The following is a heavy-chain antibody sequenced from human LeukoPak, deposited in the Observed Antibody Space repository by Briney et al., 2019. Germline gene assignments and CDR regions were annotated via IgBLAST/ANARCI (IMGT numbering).Heavy chain of an antibody. V-gene: IGHV3-23*01. Sequence: PGGSLRLSCAASGFTVSSNYMSWVRQAPGKGLDWVSAISGSGSIKYYADSVKGRFTISRDNSKNTLYLRMNSLRAEDTAVYFCVKEDPGPVFDYWGQGALVTVSS. J-gene: IGHJ4*02. CDR3: VKEDPGPVFDY. CDR2: ISGSGSIK. CDR1: GFTVSSNY.